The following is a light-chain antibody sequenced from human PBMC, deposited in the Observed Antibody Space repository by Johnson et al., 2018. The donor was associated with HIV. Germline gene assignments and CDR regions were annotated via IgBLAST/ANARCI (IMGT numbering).Light chain of an antibody. J-gene: IGLJ1*01. CDR1: SSNIGNNY. Sequence: QSVLTQPPSVSAAPGQKVTISCSGSSSNIGNNYVSCYQQLPGTAPKLLIYENDKRPSGIPDRFSGSKSGTSATLAITGLHTGDEADYYSGTWDTSLSAGGVFGTGTKVTVL. V-gene: IGLV1-51*02. CDR3: GTWDTSLSAGGV. CDR2: END.